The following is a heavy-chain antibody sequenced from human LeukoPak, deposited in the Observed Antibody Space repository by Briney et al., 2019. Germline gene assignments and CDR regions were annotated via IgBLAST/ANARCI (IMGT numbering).Heavy chain of an antibody. V-gene: IGHV3-23*01. J-gene: IGHJ4*02. CDR1: GFTFSSYA. CDR3: AKDLADGGALWFGESSLVNNMFDY. D-gene: IGHD3-10*01. Sequence: GGSLRLSCAASGFTFSSYAMSWVRQAPGKAREWVSAISGRGGRTHYADSVKGRFTISRDNSKNTLYLQMNSLRAEDTAVYYCAKDLADGGALWFGESSLVNNMFDYWGQGTLVTVSS. CDR2: ISGRGGRT.